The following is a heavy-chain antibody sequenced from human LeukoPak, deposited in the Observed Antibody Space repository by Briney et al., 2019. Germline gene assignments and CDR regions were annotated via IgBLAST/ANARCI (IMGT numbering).Heavy chain of an antibody. D-gene: IGHD4-17*01. CDR1: GFTFSSYS. CDR3: ARGGGTTVDY. V-gene: IGHV3-48*01. J-gene: IGHJ4*02. CDR2: ISSSSSTI. Sequence: PGGSLRLSCAASGFTFSSYSMNWVRQAPGKGLEWVSYISSSSSTIYYADSVKGRFTISRDNAKNSLYLQMNSLRAEDTAVYYCARGGGTTVDYWGQGTLVTVSS.